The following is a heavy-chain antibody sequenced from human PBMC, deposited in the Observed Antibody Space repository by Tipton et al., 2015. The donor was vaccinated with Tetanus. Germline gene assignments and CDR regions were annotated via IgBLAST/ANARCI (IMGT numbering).Heavy chain of an antibody. V-gene: IGHV3-21*01. D-gene: IGHD4-23*01. CDR1: GFSFSSYS. CDR3: AKVGNYGVNVDAFDI. Sequence: SLRLSCEASGFSFSSYSMNWVRQAPGKGLDWVSSISSGGNYIYYADSVKGRFTISRDGNSLYLQMNSLRAEDTALYYCAKVGNYGVNVDAFDIWGQGTMVTVPS. CDR2: ISSGGNYI. J-gene: IGHJ3*02.